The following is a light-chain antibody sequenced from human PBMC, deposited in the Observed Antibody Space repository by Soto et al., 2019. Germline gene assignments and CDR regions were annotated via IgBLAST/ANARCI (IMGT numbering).Light chain of an antibody. CDR3: ISYTSSSTLYV. V-gene: IGLV2-14*01. CDR1: SSDVGGYNY. J-gene: IGLJ1*01. CDR2: DVS. Sequence: QSALTQAASVSGSPGQSITISCTGTSSDVGGYNYVSWYQQHPGKAPKLMIYDVSNRPSGVSNRFSGSKSGNTASLTISGLQAEDEADYYCISYTSSSTLYVFGTGTKLTVL.